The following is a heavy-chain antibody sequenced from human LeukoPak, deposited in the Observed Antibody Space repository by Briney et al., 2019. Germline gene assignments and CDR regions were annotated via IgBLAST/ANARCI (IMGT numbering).Heavy chain of an antibody. V-gene: IGHV4-30-2*01. D-gene: IGHD1-26*01. CDR3: ARDRPPYSGSYFPFDI. CDR2: IYHSGST. CDR1: GGSISSGGYS. J-gene: IGHJ3*02. Sequence: SQTLSLTCAVSGGSISSGGYSWSWIRQPPGTGLEWIGYIYHSGSTYYNPSLKSRVTMSVDTSKNQFSLKLSSVTAADTAVYYCARDRPPYSGSYFPFDIWGQGTMVTVSS.